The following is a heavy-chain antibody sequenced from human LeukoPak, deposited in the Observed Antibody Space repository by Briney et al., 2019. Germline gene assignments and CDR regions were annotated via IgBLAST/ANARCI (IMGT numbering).Heavy chain of an antibody. J-gene: IGHJ4*02. Sequence: PSETLSLTCTVSSVSISSGDYYWSWLRQPPGKGLEWIGYISYTGTTYYKPSLKSRVTISEDTSKNPFSLELNSVTAADTAVYYCARLGTAPFDYWGQGTLVTVSS. CDR1: SVSISSGDYY. CDR3: ARLGTAPFDY. CDR2: ISYTGTT. V-gene: IGHV4-30-4*08. D-gene: IGHD2-21*02.